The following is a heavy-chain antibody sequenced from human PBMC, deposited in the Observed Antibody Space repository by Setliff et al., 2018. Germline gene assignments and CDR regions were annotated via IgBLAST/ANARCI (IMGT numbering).Heavy chain of an antibody. V-gene: IGHV1-18*01. J-gene: IGHJ3*01. Sequence: SVQVSCKASGYNFISYGISWVRQAPGQGLEWMGWISPANGNTNYIQRFQDRVTMTIDTSTSTIYMELRSLRSDDTAVYYCTTDHYNRFDVWGQGTMVTVSS. CDR1: GYNFISYG. D-gene: IGHD4-4*01. CDR2: ISPANGNT. CDR3: TTDHYNRFDV.